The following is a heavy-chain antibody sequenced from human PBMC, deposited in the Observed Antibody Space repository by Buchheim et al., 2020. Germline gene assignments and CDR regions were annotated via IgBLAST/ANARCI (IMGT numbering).Heavy chain of an antibody. CDR2: TDSGGSST. CDR1: GFTFSNFW. Sequence: QLVESGGGLVQPGGSLRLSCAASGFTFSNFWMHWVRQAPSKGLVWVSRTDSGGSSTDYADSVKGRFTISRDNAKNTLYLQMNSLRPEDTAVYFCVRDWYGMDVWGRGTT. V-gene: IGHV3-74*01. CDR3: VRDWYGMDV. J-gene: IGHJ6*02.